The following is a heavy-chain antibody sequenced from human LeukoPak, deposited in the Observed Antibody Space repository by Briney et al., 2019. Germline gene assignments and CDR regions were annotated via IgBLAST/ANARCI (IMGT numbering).Heavy chain of an antibody. Sequence: RTGGSLRLSCVPSGFTFDDYGMSSVRQVPGKGLEWVSGIVRNGGGTGYADSVKGRFTISRDNAENSIYLQMNSLRADDTALYYCVRGVRGGPFYDWSQGTLVTVSS. V-gene: IGHV3-20*04. CDR1: GFTFDDYG. CDR3: VRGVRGGPFYD. CDR2: IVRNGGGT. J-gene: IGHJ4*02. D-gene: IGHD3-10*01.